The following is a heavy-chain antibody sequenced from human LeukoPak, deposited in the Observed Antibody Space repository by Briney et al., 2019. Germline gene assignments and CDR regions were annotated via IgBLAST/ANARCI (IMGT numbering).Heavy chain of an antibody. J-gene: IGHJ4*02. Sequence: PSETLSLTCTVSGGSISSYYWSWIRQPAGKGLEWIGRIYTSGSTNYNPSLKSRVTISVDTSKNQFSLKLSSVTAADTAVFYCARSMVTTDRNFDHWGQGTLVTVSS. CDR3: ARSMVTTDRNFDH. V-gene: IGHV4-4*07. D-gene: IGHD2-21*02. CDR2: IYTSGST. CDR1: GGSISSYY.